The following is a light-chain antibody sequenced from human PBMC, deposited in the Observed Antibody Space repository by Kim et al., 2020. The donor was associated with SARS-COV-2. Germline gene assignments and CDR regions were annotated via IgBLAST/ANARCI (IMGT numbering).Light chain of an antibody. CDR1: QSVSSSY. V-gene: IGKV3-20*01. J-gene: IGKJ1*01. Sequence: SPGERATLSCRASQSVSSSYLAWYQQKPGQAPRLLIYCASSRATGIPYRFSGSGSGTDFTLTISRLEPEDFAVYYCQQYGSSPRTFGQGTKVEIK. CDR2: CAS. CDR3: QQYGSSPRT.